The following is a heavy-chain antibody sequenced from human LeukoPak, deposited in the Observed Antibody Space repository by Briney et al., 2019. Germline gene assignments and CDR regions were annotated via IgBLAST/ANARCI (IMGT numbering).Heavy chain of an antibody. J-gene: IGHJ4*02. CDR2: IHPDGSEE. D-gene: IGHD3-10*01. Sequence: GGSRRLSCAASGFTFSTSWMSWVRRVPGRGLEWVANIHPDGSEEYYVDSVKGRFTVSRDNAKNSLFLQMNSLRAEATAVYYCARDDGFRGVDYWGQGTLVNVSS. CDR1: GFTFSTSW. CDR3: ARDDGFRGVDY. V-gene: IGHV3-7*01.